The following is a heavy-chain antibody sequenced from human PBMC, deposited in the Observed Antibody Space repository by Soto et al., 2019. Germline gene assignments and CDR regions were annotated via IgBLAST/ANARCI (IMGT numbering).Heavy chain of an antibody. CDR3: AKDQDIVVVPAAIPDY. CDR1: GFTFSSYG. Sequence: GGSLRLSCAASGFTFSSYGMHWVRQAPGKGLEWVAVISYDGSNKYYADSVEGRFTISRDNSKNTLYLQMNSLRAEDTAVYYCAKDQDIVVVPAAIPDYWGQGTLVTVSS. CDR2: ISYDGSNK. D-gene: IGHD2-2*02. J-gene: IGHJ4*02. V-gene: IGHV3-30*18.